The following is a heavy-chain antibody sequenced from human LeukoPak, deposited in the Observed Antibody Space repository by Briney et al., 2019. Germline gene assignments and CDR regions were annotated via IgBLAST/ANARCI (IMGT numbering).Heavy chain of an antibody. CDR2: IIPIFGTA. CDR1: GGTFSSYA. J-gene: IGHJ6*03. Sequence: GASVKVSCKASGGTFSSYAISWVRQAPGQGLEWMGGIIPIFGTANYAQKFQGRVTITTDESTSTAYMELSSLRSEDTAVYYCARCRGYCTNGVCYSVNYYYYMDVWGKGTTVTVSS. CDR3: ARCRGYCTNGVCYSVNYYYYMDV. D-gene: IGHD2-8*01. V-gene: IGHV1-69*05.